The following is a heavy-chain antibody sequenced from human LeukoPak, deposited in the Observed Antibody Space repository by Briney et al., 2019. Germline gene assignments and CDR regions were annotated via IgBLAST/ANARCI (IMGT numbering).Heavy chain of an antibody. CDR3: ARRVDTAWVNWFDP. Sequence: SETLSLTCTVSGGSISSYYWSWIRQPPGKGLEWIGYIYYSGSTNYNPSLKSRVTISVDTSKNQFSLKLSSVTAADTAVYYCARRVDTAWVNWFDPWGQGTLVTVSS. CDR2: IYYSGST. D-gene: IGHD5-18*01. CDR1: GGSISSYY. J-gene: IGHJ5*02. V-gene: IGHV4-59*08.